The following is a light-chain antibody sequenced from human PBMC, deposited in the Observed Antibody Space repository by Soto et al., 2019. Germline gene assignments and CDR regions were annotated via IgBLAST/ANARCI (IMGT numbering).Light chain of an antibody. V-gene: IGKV1-5*01. CDR2: GAS. J-gene: IGKJ5*01. Sequence: DIQMTQSPSTLSPSVGDRVTITCRASQNIVNWLAWYQQKPGKAPKILIYGASTLERGVPSRFSGSGSGTEFTLTITNLHPDDFATYYYHQYNTYSVTFGQGTRLEIK. CDR1: QNIVNW. CDR3: HQYNTYSVT.